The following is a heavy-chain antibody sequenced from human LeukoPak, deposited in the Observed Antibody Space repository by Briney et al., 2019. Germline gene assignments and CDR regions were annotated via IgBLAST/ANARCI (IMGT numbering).Heavy chain of an antibody. CDR2: ISESGTT. J-gene: IGHJ4*02. CDR1: GGSINSSSHY. V-gene: IGHV4-39*07. CDR3: ATWGIAVAGTFDY. Sequence: SETLSLTCTVSGGSINSSSHYWAWIRQPPGKGLEWLATISESGTTYYNPSLKSRVAISVDTSKNQFSLKLSSVTAADTAVYYCATWGIAVAGTFDYWGQGTLVTVST. D-gene: IGHD6-19*01.